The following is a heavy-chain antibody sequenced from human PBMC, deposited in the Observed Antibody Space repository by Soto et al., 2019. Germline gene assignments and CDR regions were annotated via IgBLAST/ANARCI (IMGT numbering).Heavy chain of an antibody. CDR1: GGTFSSYA. V-gene: IGHV1-69*06. D-gene: IGHD3-22*01. Sequence: QVQLVQSGAEVKKPGSSVKVSCKASGGTFSSYAISWVRQAPGQGLEWMGGIIPIFGTANYAQKFQGRVTITADKSTSTAYMELSSLRSEDTVVYYCARDKGYYDSSGYRPFQHWGQGTLVTVSS. CDR2: IIPIFGTA. J-gene: IGHJ1*01. CDR3: ARDKGYYDSSGYRPFQH.